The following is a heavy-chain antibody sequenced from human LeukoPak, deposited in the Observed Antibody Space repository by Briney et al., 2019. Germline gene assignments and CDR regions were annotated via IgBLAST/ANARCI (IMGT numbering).Heavy chain of an antibody. D-gene: IGHD5-18*01. J-gene: IGHJ4*02. CDR1: GYSISSGYY. Sequence: SETLSLTCTVSGYSISSGYYWGWIRQPPGKGLEWIGSIYHSGSTYYNPSLKSRVTISVDTSKNQFSLKLSSVTAADTAVYYCVGSYGPFDYWGQGTLVTVSS. CDR2: IYHSGST. CDR3: VGSYGPFDY. V-gene: IGHV4-38-2*02.